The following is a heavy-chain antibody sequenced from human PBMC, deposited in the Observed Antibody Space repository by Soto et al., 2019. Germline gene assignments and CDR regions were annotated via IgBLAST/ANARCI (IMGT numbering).Heavy chain of an antibody. CDR1: GFSLSTSGMN. Sequence: QITLRESGPTVAKPTETLTLTCSFSGFSLSTSGMNVGWIRQPPGKALAWLALIYWNDEKRYSPSLKDRLTITRATSKKEVVLTLTNMEPVDSGTYYCAQRTWELQSAYFQYWGQGTLVKVSS. CDR2: IYWNDEK. V-gene: IGHV2-5*01. J-gene: IGHJ1*01. D-gene: IGHD1-26*01. CDR3: AQRTWELQSAYFQY.